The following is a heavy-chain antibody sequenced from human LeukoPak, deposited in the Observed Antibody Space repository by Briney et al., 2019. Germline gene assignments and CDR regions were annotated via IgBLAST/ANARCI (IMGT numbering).Heavy chain of an antibody. CDR1: GFTFSTYT. Sequence: GGALRLSCAASGFTFSTYTMIWFRQAPGKGLEWVSSISSSSTYIYYADSVKGRFTISRDNSKNTLYLQMNSLRAEDTAVYYCAKAKTQAMVLPGNYWGQGTLVTVFS. J-gene: IGHJ4*02. V-gene: IGHV3-21*04. CDR3: AKAKTQAMVLPGNY. CDR2: ISSSSTYI. D-gene: IGHD5-18*01.